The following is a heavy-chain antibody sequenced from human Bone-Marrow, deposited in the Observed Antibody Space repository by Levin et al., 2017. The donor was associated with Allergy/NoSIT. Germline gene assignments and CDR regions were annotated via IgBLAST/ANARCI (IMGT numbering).Heavy chain of an antibody. V-gene: IGHV3-23*01. J-gene: IGHJ4*02. CDR3: AKDYHGAGNYFIGERLES. Sequence: PGGSLRLSCAASGFNFNSYAMNWVRQAPGKGLEWVSAIGGSGGGTVYGDSVKGRFTVSRDNSKNTLYLQMNSLRAEDTAVYYCAKDYHGAGNYFIGERLESWGQGTLVTVSS. CDR1: GFNFNSYA. CDR2: IGGSGGGT. D-gene: IGHD3-10*01.